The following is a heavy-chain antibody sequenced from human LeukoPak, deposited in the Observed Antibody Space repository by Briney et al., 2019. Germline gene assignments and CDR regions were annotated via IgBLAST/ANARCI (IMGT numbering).Heavy chain of an antibody. CDR1: GGSFSGYY. D-gene: IGHD6-19*01. V-gene: IGHV4-34*01. CDR3: ARLRSCGWYDYYYYMDV. Sequence: SETLSLTCAVYGGSFSGYYWSWIRQPPGKGLEWIGEINHSGSTNYNPSLKSRVTISVDTSKNQFSLKLSSVTAADTAVYYCARLRSCGWYDYYYYMDVCGKGTTVTVSS. CDR2: INHSGST. J-gene: IGHJ6*03.